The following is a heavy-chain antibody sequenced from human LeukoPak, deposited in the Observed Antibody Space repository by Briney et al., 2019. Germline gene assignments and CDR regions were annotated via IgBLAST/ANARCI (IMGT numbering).Heavy chain of an antibody. Sequence: GASVKDSSXASGYTFTSYYMHWVRHTPRQRLEWMGIINPSGGSTSYAQKFQGTVTMTTDTSTSTVYMELSSLRSEDTAVYDCARDVNPTRYSSSWLFDYWGQGTLVTVSS. CDR2: INPSGGST. D-gene: IGHD6-13*01. CDR3: ARDVNPTRYSSSWLFDY. J-gene: IGHJ4*02. CDR1: GYTFTSYY. V-gene: IGHV1-46*01.